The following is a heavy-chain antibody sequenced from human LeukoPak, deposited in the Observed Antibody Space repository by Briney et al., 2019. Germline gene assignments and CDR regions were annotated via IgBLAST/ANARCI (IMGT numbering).Heavy chain of an antibody. CDR3: AREVTTDDFDY. V-gene: IGHV3-21*01. CDR2: ISSSSSYI. Sequence: GGSLRLSCAASGFTFSSYSMNWVRQAPGKGLEWVSSISSSSSYIYYADSVKGRFTISRDNAKNSLYLQMNSLRAEDTAVYYCAREVTTDDFDYWGQGTLVTASS. CDR1: GFTFSSYS. J-gene: IGHJ4*02. D-gene: IGHD4-17*01.